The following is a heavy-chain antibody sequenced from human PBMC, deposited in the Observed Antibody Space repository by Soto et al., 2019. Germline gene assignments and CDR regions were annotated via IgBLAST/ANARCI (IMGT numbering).Heavy chain of an antibody. CDR2: IWYSGST. D-gene: IGHD5-18*01. J-gene: IGHJ5*02. CDR1: GGCKSRYY. V-gene: IGHV4-59*01. CDR3: ARAGNSYATGWFDP. Sequence: SETLSLTCTVSGGCKSRYYWSWIRQPPGKGLEWIGFIWYSGSTNYNSSLKSRVTISIDTSKSQVSLKMSSVTAADTAVYYCARAGNSYATGWFDPWGQGTLVTVSS.